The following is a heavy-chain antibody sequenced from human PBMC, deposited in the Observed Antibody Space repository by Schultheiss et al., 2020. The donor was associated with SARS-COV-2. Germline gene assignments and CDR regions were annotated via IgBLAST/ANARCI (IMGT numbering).Heavy chain of an antibody. Sequence: SETLSLTCAVYGGSFSGYYWSWIRQPPGKGLEWIGSIYHSGSTYYNPSLKSRVTMSVDTSKNQFSLKLSSVTAADTAVYYCARVGIAAPWFDPWGQGTLVTVSS. V-gene: IGHV4-34*01. J-gene: IGHJ5*02. CDR2: IYHSGST. D-gene: IGHD6-6*01. CDR1: GGSFSGYY. CDR3: ARVGIAAPWFDP.